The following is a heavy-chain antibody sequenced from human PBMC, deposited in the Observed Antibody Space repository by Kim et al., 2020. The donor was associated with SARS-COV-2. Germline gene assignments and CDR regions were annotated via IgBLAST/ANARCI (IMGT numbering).Heavy chain of an antibody. CDR2: INHSGST. CDR1: GGSFSGYY. CDR3: AREYVVATRPYYFDY. D-gene: IGHD2-21*01. V-gene: IGHV4-34*01. J-gene: IGHJ4*02. Sequence: SETLSLTCAVYGGSFSGYYWSWIRQPPGKGLEWIGEINHSGSTNYNPSLKSRVTISVDTSKNQFSLKLSSVTAADTAVYHCAREYVVATRPYYFDYWGQGTLVTVSS.